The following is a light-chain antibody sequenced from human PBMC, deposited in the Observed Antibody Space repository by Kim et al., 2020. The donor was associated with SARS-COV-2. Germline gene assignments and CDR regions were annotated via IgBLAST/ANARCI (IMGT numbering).Light chain of an antibody. CDR2: DVN. V-gene: IGLV2-14*03. CDR3: SSYTTSSTPWV. Sequence: QSALTQPASVSGSPGQSITISCTGTSSDVGGYDYVAWYQHHPGKAPKLIICDVNKRPSGVSNRFSGSKSGNTASLTISGLQAEDEADYYCSSYTTSSTPWVFGGGTQLTVL. J-gene: IGLJ3*02. CDR1: SSDVGGYDY.